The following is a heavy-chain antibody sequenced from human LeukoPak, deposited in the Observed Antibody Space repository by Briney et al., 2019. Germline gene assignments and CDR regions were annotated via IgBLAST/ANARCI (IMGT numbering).Heavy chain of an antibody. J-gene: IGHJ4*02. Sequence: ASVKVSCKASGYTFTSYDINWVRQATGQGLEWMGWMNPNSGNTGYAQKFQGRVTMTRDTSISTAYMELSRLRSDDTAVYHCARIWFGELSDYWGQGTLVTVSS. CDR3: ARIWFGELSDY. CDR2: MNPNSGNT. CDR1: GYTFTSYD. V-gene: IGHV1-8*01. D-gene: IGHD3-10*01.